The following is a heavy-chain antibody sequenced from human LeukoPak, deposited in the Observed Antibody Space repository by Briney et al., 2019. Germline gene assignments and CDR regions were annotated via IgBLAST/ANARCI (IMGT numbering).Heavy chain of an antibody. CDR2: INHSGST. V-gene: IGHV4-34*01. CDR1: GGSFSGYY. D-gene: IGHD3-10*01. CDR3: ARDLRASRSHDAFDI. J-gene: IGHJ3*02. Sequence: SETLSLTCAVCGGSFSGYYWSWIRQPPGKGLEWIGEINHSGSTNYNPSLKSRVTISVDTSKNQFSLKLSSVTAADTAVYYCARDLRASRSHDAFDIWGQGTMVTVSS.